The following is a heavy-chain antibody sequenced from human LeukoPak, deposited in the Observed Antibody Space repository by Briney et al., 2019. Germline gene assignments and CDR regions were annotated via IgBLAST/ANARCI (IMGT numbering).Heavy chain of an antibody. D-gene: IGHD2/OR15-2a*01. CDR3: ARDNGTTCIDN. Sequence: GRSLRLSCAASGITFSTSGMHWVRQAPGKGLEWVAFIWSDGSNKYHADSVKGRFTISRDNSKDTLYLQMNSLRAEDTAVYYCARDNGTTCIDNWRQGALVTVSS. CDR1: GITFSTSG. J-gene: IGHJ4*02. V-gene: IGHV3-33*01. CDR2: IWSDGSNK.